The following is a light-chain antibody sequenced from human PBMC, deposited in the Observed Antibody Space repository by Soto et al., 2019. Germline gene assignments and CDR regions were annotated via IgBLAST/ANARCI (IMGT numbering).Light chain of an antibody. Sequence: DIQMTQSPSSLFASVGDRGTITCRASQGISNYLAWYQQKPGRVPKLLIYAAPTSQSGVPSRFSGSGSGTAFTLTISSLQPEDVATYYCQKYNSVPRTFGPGTKVEIK. CDR2: AAP. J-gene: IGKJ1*01. CDR1: QGISNY. V-gene: IGKV1-27*01. CDR3: QKYNSVPRT.